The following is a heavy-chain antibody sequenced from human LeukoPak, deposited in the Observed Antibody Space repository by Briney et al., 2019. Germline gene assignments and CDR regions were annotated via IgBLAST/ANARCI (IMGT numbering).Heavy chain of an antibody. J-gene: IGHJ3*02. Sequence: PGGSLRLSCAASGFTFSSYAMHWVRQAPGKGLEWVAIISYDGINKYYADSVKGRFTISRDNSKNKLYLQMNSLRAEDTAVYYCARTQWLVDAFDIWGQGTMVTVSS. CDR3: ARTQWLVDAFDI. CDR2: ISYDGINK. CDR1: GFTFSSYA. D-gene: IGHD6-19*01. V-gene: IGHV3-30*04.